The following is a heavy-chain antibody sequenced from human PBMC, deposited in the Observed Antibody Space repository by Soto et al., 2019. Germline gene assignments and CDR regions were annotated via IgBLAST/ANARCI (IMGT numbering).Heavy chain of an antibody. D-gene: IGHD2-2*01. J-gene: IGHJ5*02. CDR2: ISLYSDGT. V-gene: IGHV1-18*01. CDR1: GYTFSNYG. Sequence: QVQLVQSGGEVKRPGASVKVSCKTSGYTFSNYGITWVRQAPGQPLEWLGWISLYSDGTNYAQKFQGRVSITTDTSTTTGYMELRSLRSDDTAVYYCARVVPGAEAWFGPWGQGTLVTVSS. CDR3: ARVVPGAEAWFGP.